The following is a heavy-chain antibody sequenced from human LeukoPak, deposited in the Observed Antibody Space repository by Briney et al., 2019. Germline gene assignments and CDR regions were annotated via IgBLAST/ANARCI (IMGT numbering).Heavy chain of an antibody. CDR2: INPSGGST. Sequence: AAVKVSRKTSGYTFTSYYMHWVRQAPAQGLEWMGIINPSGGSTSYAQKFQGRVTMTRDTSTSTVYMELSSLRSEDTAVYYCVRVAGSSGYPDAFDIWGQGTMVTVSS. J-gene: IGHJ3*02. CDR3: VRVAGSSGYPDAFDI. CDR1: GYTFTSYY. V-gene: IGHV1-46*01. D-gene: IGHD3-22*01.